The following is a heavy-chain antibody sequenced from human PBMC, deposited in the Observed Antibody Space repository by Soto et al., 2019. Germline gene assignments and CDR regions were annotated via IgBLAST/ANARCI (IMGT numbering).Heavy chain of an antibody. CDR2: ISYDGSNK. V-gene: IGHV3-30-3*01. CDR1: GFTFSSYA. Sequence: QVQLVESGGGVVQPGRSLRLSCAASGFTFSSYAMHWVRQAPGKGLEWVAVISYDGSNKYYADSVKGRFTISRDNSKNTLYLQMNSLRAEDTAVYYCARALANSDPLSDYGDYSFHYWGQGTLVTVSS. J-gene: IGHJ4*02. CDR3: ARALANSDPLSDYGDYSFHY. D-gene: IGHD4-17*01.